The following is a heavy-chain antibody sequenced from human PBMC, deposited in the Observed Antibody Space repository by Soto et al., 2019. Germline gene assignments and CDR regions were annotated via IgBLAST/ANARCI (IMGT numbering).Heavy chain of an antibody. D-gene: IGHD4-4*01. CDR2: IHHGGTP. J-gene: IGHJ4*02. V-gene: IGHV4-30-2*01. CDR1: GASISSGDYS. CDR3: ARVDYSGFEYFFDS. Sequence: PSETLSLTCAVSGASISSGDYSWSWVRQPPGKGLEWIGHIHHGGTPYYKASLKSRVTISQDRSKNQFSLSLSSVTAADTAMYFCARVDYSGFEYFFDSWGQGILVTVSS.